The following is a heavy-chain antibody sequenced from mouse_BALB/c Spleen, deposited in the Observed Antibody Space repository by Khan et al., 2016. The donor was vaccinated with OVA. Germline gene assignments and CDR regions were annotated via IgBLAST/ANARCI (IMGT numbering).Heavy chain of an antibody. D-gene: IGHD3-3*01. Sequence: EVQLQQSGPELMKPGASVKISCKTSGYTFTDYTIHWVKQSHGKSLEWIGNSNPNNGNINYNQKFKDKATLTMDMSSRTAYMELRSLTSEDSAVYYCARGRTYYWGQGTTLTVSS. J-gene: IGHJ2*01. V-gene: IGHV1-22*01. CDR1: GYTFTDYT. CDR3: ARGRTYY. CDR2: SNPNNGNI.